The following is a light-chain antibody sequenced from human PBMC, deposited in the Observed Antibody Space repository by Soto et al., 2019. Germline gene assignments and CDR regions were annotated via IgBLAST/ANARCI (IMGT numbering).Light chain of an antibody. V-gene: IGKV3-20*01. CDR2: GAS. Sequence: EIVLTQSPGTLSLSPGERATLSCRASQSVSSSYLAWYQQKHGQAPRLLIYGASSRATGIPDRFSGSGSGTDFTLTISRLEPEDFAVYYCQQYDTSYTFGQGTKVDIK. J-gene: IGKJ2*01. CDR1: QSVSSSY. CDR3: QQYDTSYT.